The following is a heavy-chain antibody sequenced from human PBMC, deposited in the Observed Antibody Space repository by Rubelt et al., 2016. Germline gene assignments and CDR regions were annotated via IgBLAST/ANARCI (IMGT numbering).Heavy chain of an antibody. Sequence: QVQLQQWGAGLLKPSETLSLTCAVYGGSFSGYYWSWIRQPPGKGLEWIGEINHSGSTNYNPSLKSRVAISVDTSKNNVSLKLSSVTAADTAVYYCARHCSGGSCYNYYGMDVWGQGTTVSVSS. D-gene: IGHD2-15*01. CDR3: ARHCSGGSCYNYYGMDV. CDR2: INHSGST. J-gene: IGHJ6*02. CDR1: GGSFSGYY. V-gene: IGHV4-34*01.